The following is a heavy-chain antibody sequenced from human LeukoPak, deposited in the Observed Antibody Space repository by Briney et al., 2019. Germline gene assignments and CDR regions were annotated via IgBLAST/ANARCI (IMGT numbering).Heavy chain of an antibody. J-gene: IGHJ4*02. CDR2: ISWNSGSI. Sequence: GGSLRLSCAASGFTFDDYAMHWVRQAPGKGLEWVSGISWNSGSIGYADSVKGRFTISRDNAKNSLYLQMNSLRAEDTALYYCAKDLRSEVVRGVTADYWGQGTLVTVSS. D-gene: IGHD3-10*01. V-gene: IGHV3-9*01. CDR1: GFTFDDYA. CDR3: AKDLRSEVVRGVTADY.